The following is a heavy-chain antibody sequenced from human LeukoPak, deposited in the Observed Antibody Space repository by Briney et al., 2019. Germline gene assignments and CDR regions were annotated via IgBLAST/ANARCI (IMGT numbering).Heavy chain of an antibody. V-gene: IGHV3-74*01. Sequence: PGGSLRLSCAASGFTFGSYWMHWVRQAPGKGLVWVSRIKSDGSSTSYADSVKGRFTISRDNAKNTLFLQMNSLRAEDTAVYYCAKGGSSSSCSGSSCYYMDVWGKGTTVTVSS. CDR3: AKGGSSSSCSGSSCYYMDV. D-gene: IGHD2-2*01. CDR2: IKSDGSST. CDR1: GFTFGSYW. J-gene: IGHJ6*03.